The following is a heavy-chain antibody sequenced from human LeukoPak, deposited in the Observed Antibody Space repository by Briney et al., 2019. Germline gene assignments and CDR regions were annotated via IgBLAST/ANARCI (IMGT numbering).Heavy chain of an antibody. Sequence: GASVKVSCRASGYTFTIYGISWVRQAPGQGLEWMGWISAYNGNTNYAQKLQGRVTMTTDTSTSPAYMELRSLRSDDTAVYYCARPRQAYYYDSSGHDAFDIWGQGTMVTVSS. J-gene: IGHJ3*02. CDR1: GYTFTIYG. D-gene: IGHD3-22*01. CDR2: ISAYNGNT. V-gene: IGHV1-18*01. CDR3: ARPRQAYYYDSSGHDAFDI.